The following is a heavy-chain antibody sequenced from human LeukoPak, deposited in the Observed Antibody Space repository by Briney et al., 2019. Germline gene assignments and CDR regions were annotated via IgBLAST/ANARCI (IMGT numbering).Heavy chain of an antibody. CDR2: XXXSGST. J-gene: IGHJ3*02. CDR1: GGSFSGCY. CDR3: ARSQPRVVVPAAILGFDI. V-gene: IGHV4-34*01. D-gene: IGHD2-2*01. Sequence: SETLSLTCAVYGGSFSGCYWSWIRQPQGKGLEXXXXXXXSGSTNYNPSLTSRVTISVDTSKNQFSLKLSSVTAADTAVYYCARSQPRVVVPAAILGFDIWGQGTMVTVSS.